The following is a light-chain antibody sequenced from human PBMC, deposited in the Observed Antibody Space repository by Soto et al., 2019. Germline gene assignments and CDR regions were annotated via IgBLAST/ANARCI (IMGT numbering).Light chain of an antibody. CDR2: LGS. V-gene: IGKV2-28*01. CDR3: MQPLQTPPRT. Sequence: DIVMTQSPLSLPVTPGEPASISCRSSQSLLHSNGYNYLDWYLQKPGQSPQLLIYLGSNRASGVPDRFSGSGSGTDFTLKISRVEAEDVGVYYCMQPLQTPPRTFGQGTKVDIK. J-gene: IGKJ1*01. CDR1: QSLLHSNGYNY.